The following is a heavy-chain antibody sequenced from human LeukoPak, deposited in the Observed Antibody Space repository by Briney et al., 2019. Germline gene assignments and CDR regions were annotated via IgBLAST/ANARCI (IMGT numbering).Heavy chain of an antibody. V-gene: IGHV3-11*01. D-gene: IGHD4-17*01. CDR1: GFTFSAYY. Sequence: GGSLRLSCAASGFTFSAYYMSWIRQAPGKGLEWVSYISSNGTTIYYADSVKGRFTISRDNAKNSLYLQMDSLRAEDTAVYYCARQTVPRDYWGQGTLVTVSS. J-gene: IGHJ4*02. CDR3: ARQTVPRDY. CDR2: ISSNGTTI.